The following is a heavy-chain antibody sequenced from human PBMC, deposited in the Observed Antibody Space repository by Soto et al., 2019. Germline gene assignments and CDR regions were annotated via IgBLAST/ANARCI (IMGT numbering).Heavy chain of an antibody. CDR3: ARESQWLVLLFDS. CDR1: GGTFSSYA. CDR2: IIPIFGTA. V-gene: IGHV1-69*13. J-gene: IGHJ5*01. D-gene: IGHD6-19*01. Sequence: SVKVSCKASGGTFSSYAISWVRQAPGQGLEWMGGIIPIFGTANYAQKFQGRVTITADESTSTAYMELSSLRSEDTAVYYCARESQWLVLLFDSWGQGTLVIVSS.